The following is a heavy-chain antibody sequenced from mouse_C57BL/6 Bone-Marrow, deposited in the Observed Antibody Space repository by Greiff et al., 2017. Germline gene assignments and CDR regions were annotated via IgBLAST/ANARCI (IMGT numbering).Heavy chain of an antibody. CDR3: ARQLRLPYYAMDY. D-gene: IGHD3-2*02. Sequence: EVKVVESGGGLVKPGGSLKLSCAASGFTFSDYGMHWVRQAPEKGLEWVAYISSGSSTIYYADTVKGRFTISRDNAKNTLFLQMTSLRSEDTAMYYCARQLRLPYYAMDYWGQGTSVTVSS. V-gene: IGHV5-17*01. CDR2: ISSGSSTI. CDR1: GFTFSDYG. J-gene: IGHJ4*01.